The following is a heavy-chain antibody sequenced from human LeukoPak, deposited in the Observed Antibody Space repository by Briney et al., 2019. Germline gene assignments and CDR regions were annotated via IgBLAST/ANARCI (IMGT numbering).Heavy chain of an antibody. CDR2: ISGSGGSK. V-gene: IGHV3-23*01. D-gene: IGHD1-26*01. Sequence: GGSLRLSCAVSGCTFSSYAMSWVRQPPGKGLEWVSAISGSGGSKYYADFVKGRSTISRDNSKNTLYLQMNSLRAEATAVYCCTKVDSGGYGGYWGQGTLVTVSS. CDR1: GCTFSSYA. CDR3: TKVDSGGYGGY. J-gene: IGHJ4*02.